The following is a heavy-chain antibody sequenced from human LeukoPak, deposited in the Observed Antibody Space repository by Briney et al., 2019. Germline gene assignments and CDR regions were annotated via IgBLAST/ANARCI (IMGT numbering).Heavy chain of an antibody. J-gene: IGHJ4*02. Sequence: PGGSLRLSCAASGFTFDNYGMHWVRQAPGKGLEWVAIISYDGSDKYYADSVKGRFTISRDNSKNTLYLQMNSLRAEDTAVYYCARDQGSSWYGGQGTLVTVSS. CDR2: ISYDGSDK. CDR1: GFTFDNYG. V-gene: IGHV3-30*03. CDR3: ARDQGSSWY. D-gene: IGHD6-13*01.